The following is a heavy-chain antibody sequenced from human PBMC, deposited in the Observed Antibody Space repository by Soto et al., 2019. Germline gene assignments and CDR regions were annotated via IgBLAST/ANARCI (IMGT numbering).Heavy chain of an antibody. V-gene: IGHV3-53*01. CDR3: AGDDRRLLPAARYYYYGMDV. J-gene: IGHJ6*02. D-gene: IGHD2-2*01. CDR1: GFTVSSNY. Sequence: GGSLRLSCAASGFTVSSNYMSWVRQAPGKGLEWVSVIYSGGSTYYADSVKGRFTISRDNSKNTLYLKMNSLRAEDTAVYYCAGDDRRLLPAARYYYYGMDVWGQGTTVTVSS. CDR2: IYSGGST.